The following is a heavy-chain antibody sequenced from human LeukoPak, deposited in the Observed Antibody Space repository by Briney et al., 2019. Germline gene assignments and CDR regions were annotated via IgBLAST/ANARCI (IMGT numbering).Heavy chain of an antibody. J-gene: IGHJ3*02. CDR2: ISAYNGNT. CDR3: ARERVNELKYSSSWYGVHDAFDI. Sequence: GASVKVSCKASGYTFTRHGISWVRQAPGQGLEWMGWISAYNGNTNYAQKLQDRVTMTTDTSTSTAYMELRSLRSDDTAVYYCARERVNELKYSSSWYGVHDAFDIWGQGTMVTVSS. CDR1: GYTFTRHG. D-gene: IGHD6-13*01. V-gene: IGHV1-18*01.